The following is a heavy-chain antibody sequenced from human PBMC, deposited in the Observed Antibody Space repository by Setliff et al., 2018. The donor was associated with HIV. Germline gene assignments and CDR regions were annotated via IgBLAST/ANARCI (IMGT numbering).Heavy chain of an antibody. V-gene: IGHV4-34*01. CDR2: INHSGST. Sequence: PSETLSLTCAVYGGSFSGYYWSWIRQPPGKGLEWTGEINHSGSTNYNPSLKSRVTISVDTSKNQFSLRLSSVTAADTAVYYCAREECSSTSCFPYYYYYMDVWGKGTTVTVS. CDR3: AREECSSTSCFPYYYYYMDV. CDR1: GGSFSGYY. D-gene: IGHD2-2*01. J-gene: IGHJ6*03.